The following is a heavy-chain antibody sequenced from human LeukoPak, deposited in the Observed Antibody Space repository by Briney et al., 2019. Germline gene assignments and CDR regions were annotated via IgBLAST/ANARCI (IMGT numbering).Heavy chain of an antibody. CDR2: IYYSGST. Sequence: SETLSLTCTVSGGSISSYYWTWIRQSPGKGLEWIAYIYYSGSTNYLPSLKSRVTISVDTSKNQFSLKLSSVTAADTAVYYCARHYYGSGSYYPWGQGTLVTVSS. J-gene: IGHJ5*02. CDR3: ARHYYGSGSYYP. V-gene: IGHV4-59*08. CDR1: GGSISSYY. D-gene: IGHD3-10*01.